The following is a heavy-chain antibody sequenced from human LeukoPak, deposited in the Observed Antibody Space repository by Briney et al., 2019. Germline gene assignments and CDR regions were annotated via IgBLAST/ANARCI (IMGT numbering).Heavy chain of an antibody. CDR3: ARDTPGYCSGGSCPFDP. V-gene: IGHV1-18*01. CDR2: ISAYNGNT. J-gene: IGHJ5*02. CDR1: GYTFTSYH. Sequence: ASVTVSYKTSGYTFTSYHINWVRQATGQGREWMGWISAYNGNTNYAQKLQGRVTMTTDTSTSTAYMELRSLRSDDTAVYYCARDTPGYCSGGSCPFDPWGQGTLVTVSS. D-gene: IGHD2-15*01.